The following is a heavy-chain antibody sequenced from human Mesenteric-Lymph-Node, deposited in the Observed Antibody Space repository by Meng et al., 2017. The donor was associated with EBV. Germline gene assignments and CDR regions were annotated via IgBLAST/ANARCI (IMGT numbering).Heavy chain of an antibody. CDR2: INSDGSGT. CDR3: ARDRAYYGSGNDF. D-gene: IGHD3-10*01. Sequence: EVQLVESWGGVFQPGGSLRLSCAASGFTFSHYWMHWVRQASGKGLVWVARINSDGSGTNYADSVKGRFTFSRDNAKNTLYLQMNSLRAEDTAVYYCARDRAYYGSGNDFWGQGTLVTVSS. V-gene: IGHV3-74*01. CDR1: GFTFSHYW. J-gene: IGHJ4*02.